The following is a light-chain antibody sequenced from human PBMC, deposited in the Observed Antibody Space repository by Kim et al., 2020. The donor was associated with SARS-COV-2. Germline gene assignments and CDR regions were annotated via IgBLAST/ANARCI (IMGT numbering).Light chain of an antibody. V-gene: IGLV1-40*01. Sequence: VTISCTGSSSNIGAGYDVHWYQQLPGTAPKLLIYGNSNRPSGVPDRFSGSKSGTSASLAITGLQAEDEADYYCQSYDSSLSGPVVFGGGTKLTVL. J-gene: IGLJ2*01. CDR2: GNS. CDR3: QSYDSSLSGPVV. CDR1: SSNIGAGYD.